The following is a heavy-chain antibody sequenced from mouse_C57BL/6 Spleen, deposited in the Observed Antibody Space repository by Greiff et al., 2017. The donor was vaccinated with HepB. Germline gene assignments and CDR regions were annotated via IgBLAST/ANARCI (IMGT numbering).Heavy chain of an antibody. CDR3: ATTVVASYYAMDY. D-gene: IGHD1-1*01. J-gene: IGHJ4*01. CDR1: GFTFSDYG. V-gene: IGHV5-17*01. Sequence: EVKLVESGGGLVKPGGSLKLSCAASGFTFSDYGMHWVRQAPEKGLEWVAYISSGSSTIYYADTVKGRFTISRDNAKNTLFLQMTSLRSEDTAMYYCATTVVASYYAMDYWGQGPSVTVSS. CDR2: ISSGSSTI.